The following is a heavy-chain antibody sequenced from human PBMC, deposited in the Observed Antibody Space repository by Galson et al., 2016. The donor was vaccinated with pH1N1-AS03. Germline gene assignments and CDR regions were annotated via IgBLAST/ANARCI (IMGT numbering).Heavy chain of an antibody. D-gene: IGHD6-19*01. Sequence: SETLSLTCSVSGYSITTGHYWGWIRQPPGKGLEWIGSIYHGGHTEYNPFLKSRVTISEDTSKNQFSLRLSSVTAADTALYYCARSPRTIAVAGTFPSRLDPWGQGMLVTVSS. J-gene: IGHJ5*02. CDR3: ARSPRTIAVAGTFPSRLDP. CDR2: IYHGGHT. CDR1: GYSITTGHY. V-gene: IGHV4-38-2*01.